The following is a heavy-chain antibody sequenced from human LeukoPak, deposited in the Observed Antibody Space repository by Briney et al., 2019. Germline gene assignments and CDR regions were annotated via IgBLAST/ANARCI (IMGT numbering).Heavy chain of an antibody. J-gene: IGHJ4*02. CDR1: GYTFSNYG. Sequence: SVKVSCKASGYTFSNYGITWVRQAPGQGLEWMGTISGHNGDVNYAPKFQGRVTMTTDTSTTTAYMELRSLRFDDTAVYYCARFNSLLRGVTTSDYWGQGTLVTVSS. D-gene: IGHD3-10*01. V-gene: IGHV1-18*01. CDR2: ISGHNGDV. CDR3: ARFNSLLRGVTTSDY.